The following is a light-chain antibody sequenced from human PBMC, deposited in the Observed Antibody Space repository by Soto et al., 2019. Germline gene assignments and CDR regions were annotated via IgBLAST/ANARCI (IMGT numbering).Light chain of an antibody. Sequence: AIKMTQSPSSLSASVGDRVTITCRASQDIRTELGWYQQRPGEAPKLLIYGASTLQGGVPSRFSGSGSGTDFTLTISSLQPEDFATYYCLQDYNYPRTFGQGTKVEIK. J-gene: IGKJ1*01. V-gene: IGKV1-6*01. CDR1: QDIRTE. CDR3: LQDYNYPRT. CDR2: GAS.